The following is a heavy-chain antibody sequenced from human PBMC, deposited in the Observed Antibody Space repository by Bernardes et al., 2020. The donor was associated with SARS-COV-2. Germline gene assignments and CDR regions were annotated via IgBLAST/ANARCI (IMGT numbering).Heavy chain of an antibody. D-gene: IGHD3-10*01. CDR2: IYYSGST. J-gene: IGHJ5*02. CDR1: GGSISSYY. Sequence: SETLSLTCTVSGGSISSYYWNWIRQLPGKGLEWIGYIYYSGSTDYNPPLKSRVIISIDTSKNQFSLRLSSVTAADTGVYYCARARRTSGSGPDRFDPWGQGTLVTVSS. CDR3: ARARRTSGSGPDRFDP. V-gene: IGHV4-59*01.